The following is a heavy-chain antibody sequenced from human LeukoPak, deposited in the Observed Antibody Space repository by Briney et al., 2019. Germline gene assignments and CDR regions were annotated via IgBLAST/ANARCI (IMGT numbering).Heavy chain of an antibody. CDR3: ARGGRGYGSGSYYRYYYYYYMDV. Sequence: GASVKVSCKASGYTFSGSYIHWVRQAPGQGLEWMGRINPNSGDTNYAQKFRGRVTMTRDASISTAYMELSSLRSEDTAVYYCARGGRGYGSGSYYRYYYYYYMDVWGKGTTVTISS. D-gene: IGHD3-10*01. V-gene: IGHV1-2*06. CDR1: GYTFSGSY. J-gene: IGHJ6*03. CDR2: INPNSGDT.